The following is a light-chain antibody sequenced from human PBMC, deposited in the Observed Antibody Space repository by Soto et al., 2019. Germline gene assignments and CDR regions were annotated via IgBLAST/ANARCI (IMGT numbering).Light chain of an antibody. CDR3: QHYNSYSEE. CDR1: QTISSW. Sequence: IQLTQSPSSLSASVGDRVTITCRASQTISSWLAWYQQKPGKAPKLLIYKASTLKSGVPSRFSGSGYGTEFTLTISSLQPDDFATYYCQHYNSYSEEFGQGTK. CDR2: KAS. V-gene: IGKV1-5*03. J-gene: IGKJ1*01.